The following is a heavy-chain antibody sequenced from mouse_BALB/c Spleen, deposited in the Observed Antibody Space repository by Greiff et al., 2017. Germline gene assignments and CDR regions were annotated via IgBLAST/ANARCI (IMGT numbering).Heavy chain of an antibody. D-gene: IGHD2-10*02. CDR3: ARDGGYGAMDY. Sequence: EVMLVESGGGLVQPGGSRKLSCAASGFTFSDYGMAWVRQAPGKGPEWVAFISNLAYSIYYADTVTGRFTISRENAKNTLYLEMSSLRSEDTAMYYCARDGGYGAMDYWGQGTSVTVSS. J-gene: IGHJ4*01. V-gene: IGHV5-15*02. CDR1: GFTFSDYG. CDR2: ISNLAYSI.